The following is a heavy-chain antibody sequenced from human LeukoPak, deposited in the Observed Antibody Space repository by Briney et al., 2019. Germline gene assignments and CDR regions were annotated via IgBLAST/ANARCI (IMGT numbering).Heavy chain of an antibody. CDR3: ARAGIVGAATESPFDN. CDR2: ISSSGTSI. J-gene: IGHJ4*02. CDR1: GFTFSDYY. D-gene: IGHD1-26*01. V-gene: IGHV3-11*01. Sequence: GGSLRLSRAASGFTFSDYYMSWIRQAPGKGLEWVAYISSSGTSIYSADSVKGRFTISRDNAKNSLYLQMNSLRAGDTAVYFCARAGIVGAATESPFDNWGQGALVTVSS.